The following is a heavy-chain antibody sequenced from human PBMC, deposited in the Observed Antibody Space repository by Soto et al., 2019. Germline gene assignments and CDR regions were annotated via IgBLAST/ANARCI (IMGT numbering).Heavy chain of an antibody. CDR2: ISSSSSYI. Sequence: GGSLRLSFAASGFTFSSYSMNWVRQAPGKGLEWVSSISSSSSYIYYADSVKGRFTISRDNAKNSLYLQMNSLRAEDTAVYYCARDPRLRSWFDPWGQGTLVTVSS. J-gene: IGHJ5*02. V-gene: IGHV3-21*01. CDR3: ARDPRLRSWFDP. D-gene: IGHD3-3*01. CDR1: GFTFSSYS.